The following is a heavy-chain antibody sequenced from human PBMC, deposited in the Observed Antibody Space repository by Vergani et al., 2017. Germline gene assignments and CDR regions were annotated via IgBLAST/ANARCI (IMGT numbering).Heavy chain of an antibody. V-gene: IGHV3-72*01. J-gene: IGHJ4*02. CDR3: AKGGHDCWSGYSFDY. Sequence: EVQLVESGGGLVQPGGSLRLSCAASGFTFSDHYMDWVRQAPGKGLEWVGRTRNKANSYTTEYAASVKGRFTISRDDSKNSLYLQMNSLKTEDTAVYYCAKGGHDCWSGYSFDYWGQGTLVTVSS. D-gene: IGHD3-3*01. CDR1: GFTFSDHY. CDR2: TRNKANSYTT.